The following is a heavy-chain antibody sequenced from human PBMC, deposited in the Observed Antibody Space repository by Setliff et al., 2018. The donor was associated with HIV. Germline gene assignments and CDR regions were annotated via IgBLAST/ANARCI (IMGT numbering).Heavy chain of an antibody. CDR2: IRYDGSNK. CDR3: AKSRAYSSGWDFDY. D-gene: IGHD6-19*01. CDR1: GFTFSSYG. J-gene: IGHJ4*02. Sequence: PGGSLRLSCAASGFTFSSYGMHWVRQAPGKGLEWVAFIRYDGSNKYYADSVKGRFTISRDNSKNTLYLQMNSLRAEDTAVYYCAKSRAYSSGWDFDYWGQGTLVTVSS. V-gene: IGHV3-30*02.